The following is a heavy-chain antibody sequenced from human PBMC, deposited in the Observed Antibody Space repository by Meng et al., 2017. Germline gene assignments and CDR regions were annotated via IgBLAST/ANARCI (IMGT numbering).Heavy chain of an antibody. J-gene: IGHJ4*02. CDR1: GYTFTSYA. Sequence: QVRLVLSGAEVKKPGASVTVSCKASGYTFTSYAMHWVRQAPGQGLEWMGWINTNTGNPTYAQGFTGRFVFSLDTSVSTAYLQISSLKAEDTAVYYCARRYYYDSSGYYFYVFGYWGQGTLVTVSS. D-gene: IGHD3-22*01. CDR3: ARRYYYDSSGYYFYVFGY. CDR2: INTNTGNP. V-gene: IGHV7-4-1*02.